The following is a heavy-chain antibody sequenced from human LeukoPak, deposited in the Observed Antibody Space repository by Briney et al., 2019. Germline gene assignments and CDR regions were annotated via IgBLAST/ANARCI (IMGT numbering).Heavy chain of an antibody. Sequence: GGSLRLSCVTSGSGFTFSEFWMGWVRQAPGGRLEWVANIKGDGTETYYVDSVKGRFTISRDKAKNSVYLQMNSLRGDDTSLYRCAREAYCGGPSCFAVNYMDVWGKGTTVTVSS. V-gene: IGHV3-7*01. CDR2: IKGDGTET. D-gene: IGHD2-21*01. J-gene: IGHJ6*03. CDR1: GSGFTFSEFW. CDR3: AREAYCGGPSCFAVNYMDV.